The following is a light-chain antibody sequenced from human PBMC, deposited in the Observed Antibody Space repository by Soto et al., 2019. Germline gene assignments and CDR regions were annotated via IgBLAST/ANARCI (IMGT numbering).Light chain of an antibody. CDR2: DTY. J-gene: IGKJ4*01. CDR1: QGIGDT. CDR3: QHYNTWPLA. V-gene: IGKV3-15*01. Sequence: IVIMQSPAPLSVSPGAGATLSCRASQGIGDTLAWYQQKPGQTPRLLIYDTYIRATGVPARFSGSRSGAEFTLTISSLQSEEFAVYYCQHYNTWPLAVGGGTKVDIK.